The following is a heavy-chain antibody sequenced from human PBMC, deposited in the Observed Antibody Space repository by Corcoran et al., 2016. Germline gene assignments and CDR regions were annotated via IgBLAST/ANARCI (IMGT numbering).Heavy chain of an antibody. CDR1: GFTFDDYA. Sequence: EVQLVESEGGLVQPGRSLRLSCAASGFTFDDYAMHWVRQAPGKGLEWVSGISWNSGSIGYADSVKGRFTISRDNAKNSLYLQMNSLRAEDTALYYCAKVEVPATDYYYVDYWGQGTLVTVSS. CDR2: ISWNSGSI. D-gene: IGHD2-2*01. V-gene: IGHV3-9*01. J-gene: IGHJ4*02. CDR3: AKVEVPATDYYYVDY.